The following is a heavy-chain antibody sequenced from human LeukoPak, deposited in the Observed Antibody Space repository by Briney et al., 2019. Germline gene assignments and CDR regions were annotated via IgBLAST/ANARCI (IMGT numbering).Heavy chain of an antibody. J-gene: IGHJ4*02. CDR2: ISAYNGNT. V-gene: IGHV1-18*01. D-gene: IGHD6-19*01. CDR1: GGTFSSYA. Sequence: ASVKVSCKASGGTFSSYAISWVRQAPGQGLKWMGWISAYNGNTNYAQKLQGRVTMTTDTSTSTAYMELRSLRSDDTAVYYCARGGAVAGTARDFDYWGQGTLVTVSS. CDR3: ARGGAVAGTARDFDY.